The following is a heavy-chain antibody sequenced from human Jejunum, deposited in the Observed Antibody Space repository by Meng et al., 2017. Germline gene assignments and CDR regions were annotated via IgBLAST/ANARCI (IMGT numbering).Heavy chain of an antibody. D-gene: IGHD2-15*01. V-gene: IGHV3-7*01. CDR3: ARSAGSDFDY. CDR1: EFPFSSFW. J-gene: IGHJ4*02. Sequence: GESLKISCAGSEFPFSSFWMSWVRQAPGKGLEWVATLQQDGSEKYYVDSVKGRFTISRDNAKNSLYLQMSSLRAEDTAVYYCARSAGSDFDYWGQGVLVTVSS. CDR2: LQQDGSEK.